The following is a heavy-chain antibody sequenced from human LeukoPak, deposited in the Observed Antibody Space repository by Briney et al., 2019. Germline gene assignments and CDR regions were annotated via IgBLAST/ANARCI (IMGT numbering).Heavy chain of an antibody. CDR1: GGSFSGYY. CDR2: INHSGST. D-gene: IGHD3-3*01. CDR3: ARVVRWASGHYGALDI. V-gene: IGHV4-34*01. Sequence: RPSETLSLTCAVYGGSFSGYYWSWIRQPPGKGLEWIGEINHSGSTNYNPSLKSRVTISVDTSKNQFSLKVNSVTAADTAVYYCARVVRWASGHYGALDIWGQGTMVTVSS. J-gene: IGHJ3*02.